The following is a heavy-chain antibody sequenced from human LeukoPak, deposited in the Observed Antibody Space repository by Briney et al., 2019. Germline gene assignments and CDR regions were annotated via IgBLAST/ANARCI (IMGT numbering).Heavy chain of an antibody. J-gene: IGHJ4*02. CDR3: AKDGGSRGIPRIGFDY. CDR1: GFTFSTYA. D-gene: IGHD5-18*01. V-gene: IGHV3-30*04. Sequence: AGGSLRLSCAASGFTFSTYAMNWVRQAPGKGLEWVAVISDDGCHNYYADSVKGRFTISRGNSKSTLYLQMNSLRAEDTAVYYCAKDGGSRGIPRIGFDYWGQGTLVTVSS. CDR2: ISDDGCHN.